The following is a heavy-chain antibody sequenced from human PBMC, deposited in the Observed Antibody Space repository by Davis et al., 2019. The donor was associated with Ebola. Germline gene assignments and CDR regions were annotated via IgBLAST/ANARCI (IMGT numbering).Heavy chain of an antibody. CDR3: AKDLTGGWFGELFYYGMDV. CDR1: GFTFSSYG. CDR2: IWYDGSNK. V-gene: IGHV3-30*02. D-gene: IGHD3-10*01. J-gene: IGHJ6*02. Sequence: GESLKISCAASGFTFSSYGMHWVRQAPGKGLEWVAVIWYDGSNKYYADSVKGRFTISRDNSKNTLYLQMNSLRAEDTAVYYCAKDLTGGWFGELFYYGMDVWGQGTTVTVSS.